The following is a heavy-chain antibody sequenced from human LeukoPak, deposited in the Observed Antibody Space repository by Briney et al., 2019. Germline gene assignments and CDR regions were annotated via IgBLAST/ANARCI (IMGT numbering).Heavy chain of an antibody. V-gene: IGHV3-30*02. CDR2: IRYDGSNK. Sequence: GGSLRLSCAASGFTFSSYGMHWVRQAPGKGLEWVAFIRYDGSNKYYADSVKGRFTISRDNSKNTLYLQMNSLRAEDTAVYYCAKDRIQIWLSLTDFDSWGQGTLVTVSS. CDR3: AKDRIQIWLSLTDFDS. CDR1: GFTFSSYG. D-gene: IGHD5-18*01. J-gene: IGHJ4*02.